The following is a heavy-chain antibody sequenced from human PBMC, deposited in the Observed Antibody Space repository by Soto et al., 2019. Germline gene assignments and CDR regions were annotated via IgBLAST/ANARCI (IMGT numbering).Heavy chain of an antibody. Sequence: GGSLRLSCAASGFTFSSYGMHWVRQAPGKGLEWVAVISYDGSNKYYADSVKGRFTISRDNSKNTLYLQMNSLRAEDTAVYYCASPSSRGDYGNFDYWGQGTLVTVSS. D-gene: IGHD4-17*01. V-gene: IGHV3-30*03. CDR3: ASPSSRGDYGNFDY. CDR2: ISYDGSNK. CDR1: GFTFSSYG. J-gene: IGHJ4*02.